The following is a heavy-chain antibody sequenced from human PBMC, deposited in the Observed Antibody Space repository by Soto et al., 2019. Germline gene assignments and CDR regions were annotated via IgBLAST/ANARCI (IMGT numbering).Heavy chain of an antibody. J-gene: IGHJ3*02. D-gene: IGHD2-2*01. Sequence: VGSLRLSCAASGFTFSSYAMSWVRQAPGKGLEWVSAISGSGGSTYYADSVKGRFTISRDNSKNTLYLQMNSLRAEDTAVYYCARKGGRTSCCYAGAFDIWGQGTMVTVSS. V-gene: IGHV3-23*01. CDR1: GFTFSSYA. CDR2: ISGSGGST. CDR3: ARKGGRTSCCYAGAFDI.